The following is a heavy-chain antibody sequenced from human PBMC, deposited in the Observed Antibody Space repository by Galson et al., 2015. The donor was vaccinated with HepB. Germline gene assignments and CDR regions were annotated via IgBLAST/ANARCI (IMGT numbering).Heavy chain of an antibody. CDR1: GFIFSNYH. Sequence: SLRLSCAASGFIFSNYHMNWVRQAPGKGLEWVTSISVRSTYIYYTDSVKGRFTISRDSAKNSMYLQMNNLRVEDTAVYYCARDKWDRDGGNSGFDPWGLGTLVTVSS. V-gene: IGHV3-21*06. D-gene: IGHD4-23*01. J-gene: IGHJ5*02. CDR2: ISVRSTYI. CDR3: ARDKWDRDGGNSGFDP.